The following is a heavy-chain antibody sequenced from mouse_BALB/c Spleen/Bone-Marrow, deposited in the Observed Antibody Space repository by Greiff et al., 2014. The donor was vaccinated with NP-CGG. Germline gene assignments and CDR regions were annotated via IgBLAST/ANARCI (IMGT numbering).Heavy chain of an antibody. CDR3: ALYYYGSSGFAY. V-gene: IGHV14-3*02. J-gene: IGHJ3*01. CDR1: GFNIKDTY. CDR2: IDPANGNT. D-gene: IGHD1-1*01. Sequence: EVKLMESGAGLVKPGASVKLSCTASGFNIKDTYMHWVKQRPEQGLEWIGRIDPANGNTKYDPKFQGKATITADTSSNTAYLQLSSLTSEDTAVYYCALYYYGSSGFAYWGQGTLVTVSA.